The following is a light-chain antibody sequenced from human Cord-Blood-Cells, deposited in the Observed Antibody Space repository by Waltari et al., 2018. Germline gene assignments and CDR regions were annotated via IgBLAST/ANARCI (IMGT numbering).Light chain of an antibody. CDR2: EGS. Sequence: QSALTQPASVSGSPGQSITISCTGTSSDVGSYNLVSWYQQHPGKAPKLMIYEGSKPPLGVFNPFSGSKSGNTASLKIPGLQAEDEADYYCCSNAGRSTWVVGGGTKLTVL. J-gene: IGLJ3*02. CDR1: SSDVGSYNL. CDR3: CSNAGRSTWV. V-gene: IGLV2-23*01.